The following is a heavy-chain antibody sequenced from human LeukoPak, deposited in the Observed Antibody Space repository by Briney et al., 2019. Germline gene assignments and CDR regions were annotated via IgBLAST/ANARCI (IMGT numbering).Heavy chain of an antibody. D-gene: IGHD3-22*01. J-gene: IGHJ4*02. CDR1: RFTFSSYG. CDR2: ISGSGGST. V-gene: IGHV3-23*01. CDR3: AKSSYYDASGYYREYYFDY. Sequence: GGSLRLSCAASRFTFSSYGMSWVRQAPGKGLEWVSSISGSGGSTYYADSVKGRFTISKDNSKNTLYLQMNSLRDEDTAVYYCAKSSYYDASGYYREYYFDYWGQGTLVTVSS.